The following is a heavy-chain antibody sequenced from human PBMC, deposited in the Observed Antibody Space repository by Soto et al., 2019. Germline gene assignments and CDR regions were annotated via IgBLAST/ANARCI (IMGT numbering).Heavy chain of an antibody. Sequence: GGSMRLSCAAVGGTCSSYAMSWVRKAPGKGLEWVSVISGSGGSTYYADSVKGRFTISRDNSKNTLYLQMNSLRAEDTAVYFCAKDALRSPEGYYGMDVWRQGTTVTVSS. J-gene: IGHJ6*02. CDR1: GGTCSSYA. CDR2: ISGSGGST. D-gene: IGHD2-15*01. V-gene: IGHV3-23*01. CDR3: AKDALRSPEGYYGMDV.